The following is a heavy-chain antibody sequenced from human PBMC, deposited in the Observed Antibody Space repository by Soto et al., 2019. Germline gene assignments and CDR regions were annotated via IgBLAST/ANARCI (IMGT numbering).Heavy chain of an antibody. CDR2: IDNAGTDS. Sequence: EVQLVESGGGLVQPGGSLRLPCAASGFTLSGRSMHWVRQAPGKGLVWVSGIDNAGTDSTYADSVKGRFTSSRDNAKNTVYLQVNSVRVEDKAVYYCARGWFGPDVWGKGTTVTVSP. CDR3: ARGWFGPDV. CDR1: GFTLSGRS. V-gene: IGHV3-74*01. J-gene: IGHJ6*04. D-gene: IGHD3-10*01.